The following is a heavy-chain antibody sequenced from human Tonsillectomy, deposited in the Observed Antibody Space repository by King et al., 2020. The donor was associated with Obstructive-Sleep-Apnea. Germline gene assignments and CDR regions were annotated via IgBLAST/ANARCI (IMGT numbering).Heavy chain of an antibody. J-gene: IGHJ4*02. V-gene: IGHV4-39*07. D-gene: IGHD2-15*01. CDR1: GGSISSSSSY. Sequence: LQLQESGPGLVKPSETLSRTCTVSGGSISSSSSYWGWIRQPPGQGRWLSVVTYFNGSTYYNPSLNSGVSTSVAPTKNQFSLKLSSVTAADTAVYYCARVYCSGGSCYSDYWGQGTLVTVSS. CDR3: ARVYCSGGSCYSDY. CDR2: TYFNGST.